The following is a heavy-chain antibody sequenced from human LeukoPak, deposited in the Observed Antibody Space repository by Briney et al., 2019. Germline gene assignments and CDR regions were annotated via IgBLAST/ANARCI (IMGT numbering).Heavy chain of an antibody. CDR2: MSYDGSNK. V-gene: IGHV3-30*18. J-gene: IGHJ4*02. CDR1: GFTFSGYG. Sequence: GGSLRLSCAASGFTFSGYGMHWVRQAPGKGLEWVAAMSYDGSNKYYADSVKGRFTLSGDNSKNTLYLQMNSLRAEDTALYFCAKEGRSGYYYFDYWGQGTLVTVSS. D-gene: IGHD3-3*01. CDR3: AKEGRSGYYYFDY.